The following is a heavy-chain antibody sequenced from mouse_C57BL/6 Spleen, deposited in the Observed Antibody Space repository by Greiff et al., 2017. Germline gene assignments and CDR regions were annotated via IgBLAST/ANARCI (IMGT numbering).Heavy chain of an antibody. CDR1: GFSLTSYG. J-gene: IGHJ3*01. D-gene: IGHD3-2*02. V-gene: IGHV2-6-1*01. Sequence: VKLVESGPGLVAPSQSLSITCTVSGFSLTSYGVHWVRQPPGKGLEWLVVIWSDGSTTYNSALKSRLSISKDNSKSQVFLKMNSLQTDDTAMYYCARQEYSSGPAWFAYWGQGTLVTVSA. CDR3: ARQEYSSGPAWFAY. CDR2: IWSDGST.